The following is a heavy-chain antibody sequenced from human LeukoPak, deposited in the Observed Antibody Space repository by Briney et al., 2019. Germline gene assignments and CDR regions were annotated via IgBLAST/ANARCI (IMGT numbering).Heavy chain of an antibody. CDR1: GFTFGSYG. CDR3: AIIAAAGDFDY. V-gene: IGHV3-30*03. J-gene: IGHJ4*02. Sequence: GGSLRLSCAASGFTFGSYGMHWVRQAPGKGLEWVAFISYYGSDQYYADSVKGRFTISRDNSKNTLYLQMNSLRTEDTAVYYCAIIAAAGDFDYWGQGTLVTVSS. CDR2: ISYYGSDQ. D-gene: IGHD6-13*01.